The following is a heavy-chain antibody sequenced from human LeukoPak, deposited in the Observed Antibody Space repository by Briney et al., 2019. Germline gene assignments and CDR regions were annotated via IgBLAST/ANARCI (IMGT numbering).Heavy chain of an antibody. CDR2: IWYDGSNK. J-gene: IGHJ4*02. D-gene: IGHD3-10*01. CDR3: ARDVDYYGSGSYYQPAYYFDY. V-gene: IGHV3-33*01. Sequence: GGSLRLSCAASGFTFSSYGMHWARQAPGKGLEWVAVIWYDGSNKYYADSVKGRFTISRDNSKNTLYLQMDSLRAEDTAVYYCARDVDYYGSGSYYQPAYYFDYWGQGTLVTVSS. CDR1: GFTFSSYG.